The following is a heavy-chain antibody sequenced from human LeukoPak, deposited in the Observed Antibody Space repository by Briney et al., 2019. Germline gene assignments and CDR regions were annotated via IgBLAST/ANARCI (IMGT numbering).Heavy chain of an antibody. CDR3: ARLAHYDSSGYSLYYFDY. D-gene: IGHD3-22*01. J-gene: IGHJ4*02. Sequence: SETLSLTCTVSGGSIRSYYWSWIRQPPGKGLEWIGYIYYSGSTNYNPSLKSRVTISLDTSKNQFSLKLSSVTAADTAVYYCARLAHYDSSGYSLYYFDYWGQGTLVTVSS. V-gene: IGHV4-59*08. CDR2: IYYSGST. CDR1: GGSIRSYY.